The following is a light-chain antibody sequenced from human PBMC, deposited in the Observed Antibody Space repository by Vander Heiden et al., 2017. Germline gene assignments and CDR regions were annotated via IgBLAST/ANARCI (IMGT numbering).Light chain of an antibody. CDR3: SSYTDSRTVV. CDR1: TSDVGGYNY. V-gene: IGLV2-14*01. J-gene: IGLJ3*02. CDR2: EVS. Sequence: QSALTQPASVSGSPGQSITISCTGATSDVGGYNYVSWYQHHPDKAPKLIIFEVSNRPSGVPHRFSGSKAGNTASLTISGLQAEDEADYHCSSYTDSRTVVFGGGTKLTVL.